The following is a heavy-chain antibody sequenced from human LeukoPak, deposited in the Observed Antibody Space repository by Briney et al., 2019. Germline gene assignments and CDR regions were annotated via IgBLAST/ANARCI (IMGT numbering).Heavy chain of an antibody. D-gene: IGHD1-26*01. CDR2: IYSGGRT. Sequence: GGSLRLSCAASGLTVSSNYMSRVRQAPGKGLEWVSLIYSGGRTLYADSVKGRFTISRDNSKNTLFLQMNSLRAEDTAVYYCARDLTPSYLEPSTTHYWGQGTLVTVSS. CDR3: ARDLTPSYLEPSTTHY. J-gene: IGHJ4*02. V-gene: IGHV3-66*01. CDR1: GLTVSSNY.